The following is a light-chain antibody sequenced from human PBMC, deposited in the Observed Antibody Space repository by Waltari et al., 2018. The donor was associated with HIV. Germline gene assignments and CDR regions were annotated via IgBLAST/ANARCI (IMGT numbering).Light chain of an antibody. V-gene: IGKV3-11*01. CDR1: RSVSIY. CDR3: QQRSNWPPFT. J-gene: IGKJ2*01. CDR2: DAS. Sequence: EIVLTQSPATLSLSPGERATLSCRASRSVSIYLAWFQHKPGQAPRLLIYDASTRAPCIPARFSGSGSGTDFTLTISRLEPEDSAVYYCQQRSNWPPFTFGHGTKLEIK.